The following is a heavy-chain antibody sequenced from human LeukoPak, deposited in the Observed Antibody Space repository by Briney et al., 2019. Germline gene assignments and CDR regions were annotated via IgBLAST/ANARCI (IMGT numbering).Heavy chain of an antibody. CDR3: AIHPSDSSGYFSY. V-gene: IGHV7-4-1*02. Sequence: AASVKVSCKASGYTFTSYGISWVRQAPGQGLEYMGWIDTKTGNPTYAQGFTGRFVFSLDTSVSTAYLQISSLKAEDTAVYYCAIHPSDSSGYFSYWGQGALVTVSS. CDR2: IDTKTGNP. CDR1: GYTFTSYG. D-gene: IGHD3-22*01. J-gene: IGHJ4*02.